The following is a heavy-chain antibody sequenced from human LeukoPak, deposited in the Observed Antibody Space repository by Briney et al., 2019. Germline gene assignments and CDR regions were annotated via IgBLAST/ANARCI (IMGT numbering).Heavy chain of an antibody. CDR3: ARLRYTSFDY. Sequence: SETLSLTCTVSGASISTYYWSWIRQPPGKGLEWIGYIYYSGSTNYNPSLKSRVTISVDTSKNQFSLKLSSVTAADTAVYYCARLRYTSFDYWGQGTLVTVSS. CDR1: GASISTYY. V-gene: IGHV4-59*01. CDR2: IYYSGST. D-gene: IGHD4-17*01. J-gene: IGHJ4*02.